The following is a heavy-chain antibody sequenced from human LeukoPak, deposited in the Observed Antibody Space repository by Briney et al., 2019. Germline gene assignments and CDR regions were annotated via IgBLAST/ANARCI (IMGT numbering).Heavy chain of an antibody. CDR3: ARYLVDREAAADAFDI. Sequence: PSETLSLTCAAYGGSFSGYYWNWIRQPPGKGLEWIGEINDSGSTNYSPSLKSRVTMSVDTSKNQFSLKLSSVTAADTAVYYCARYLVDREAAADAFDIWGQGTMVTVSS. CDR1: GGSFSGYY. CDR2: INDSGST. J-gene: IGHJ3*02. D-gene: IGHD6-13*01. V-gene: IGHV4-34*10.